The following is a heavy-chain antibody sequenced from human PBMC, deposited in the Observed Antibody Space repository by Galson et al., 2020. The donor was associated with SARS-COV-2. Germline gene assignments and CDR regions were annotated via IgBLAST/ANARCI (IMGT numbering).Heavy chain of an antibody. CDR2: NDYSGRG. J-gene: IGHJ3*02. V-gene: IGHV4-59*01. D-gene: IGHD3-3*01. Sequence: SQTPSLPCTVSGGSLRNDYRNWIRQPPEKGLEWIGHNDYSGRGTYKPPLKSRGTISVDMSKKQFSLNLNSVTAADTAMYYCARVPTIFGVVIIRGDDAFDIWGQGTMVTVSS. CDR3: ARVPTIFGVVIIRGDDAFDI. CDR1: GGSLRNDY.